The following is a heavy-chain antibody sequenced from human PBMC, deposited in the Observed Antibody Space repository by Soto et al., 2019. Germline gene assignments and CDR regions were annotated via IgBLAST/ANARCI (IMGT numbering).Heavy chain of an antibody. CDR3: ARDVVGTTDYGMDV. CDR2: IDSGGST. J-gene: IGHJ6*02. V-gene: IGHV3-66*01. Sequence: EVQLVESGGGLVQPGGSLRLSCAASGFTVDTNYMSWVRQAPGKGLEWVSLIDSGGSTYYADSVKGRFTISRDNSKNTLYLQMNSPRADDTAVYYCARDVVGTTDYGMDVWGQGTTVTVSS. CDR1: GFTVDTNY. D-gene: IGHD1-26*01.